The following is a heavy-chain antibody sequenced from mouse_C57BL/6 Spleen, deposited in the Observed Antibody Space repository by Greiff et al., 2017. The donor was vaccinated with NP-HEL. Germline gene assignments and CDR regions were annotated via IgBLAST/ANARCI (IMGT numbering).Heavy chain of an antibody. J-gene: IGHJ1*03. CDR1: GYTFTSYW. CDR2: IDPSDSET. CDR3: AREGQDSSSRYFDV. V-gene: IGHV1-52*01. Sequence: VQLQQPGAELVRPGSSVKLSCKASGYTFTSYWMHWVKQRPIQGLEWIGNIDPSDSETHYNQKFKDKATLTVDKSSSTAYMQLSSLTSEDSAVYYCAREGQDSSSRYFDVWGTGTTVTVSS. D-gene: IGHD1-1*01.